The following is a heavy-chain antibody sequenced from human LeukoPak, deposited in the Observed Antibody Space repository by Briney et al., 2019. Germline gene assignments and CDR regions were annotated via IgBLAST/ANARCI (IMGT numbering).Heavy chain of an antibody. CDR3: ARDRDQLPAYWLDP. CDR2: IWYGGSNK. CDR1: GFTFSSYG. D-gene: IGHD2-2*01. V-gene: IGHV3-33*01. J-gene: IGHJ5*02. Sequence: GGSLRLSCAASGFTFSSYGMRWVRQAPGKGLEWVSVIWYGGSNKYYADSVKGRFTISRENSKNTLYLQMNSLRAEDTAVYYCARDRDQLPAYWLDPWGQGTLVTVSS.